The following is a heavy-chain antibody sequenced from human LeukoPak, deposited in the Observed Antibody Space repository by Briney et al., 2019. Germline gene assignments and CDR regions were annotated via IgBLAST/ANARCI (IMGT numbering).Heavy chain of an antibody. CDR3: ARVGPKLLWFGERGHYFDY. CDR1: GGSISSYY. J-gene: IGHJ4*02. CDR2: IYYSGST. D-gene: IGHD3-10*01. V-gene: IGHV4-59*12. Sequence: SETLSLTRTVSGGSISSYYWSWIRQPPGKGLEWIGYIYYSGSTNYNPSLKSRVTISVDTSKNQFSPKLSSVTAADTAVYYCARVGPKLLWFGERGHYFDYWGQGTLVTVSS.